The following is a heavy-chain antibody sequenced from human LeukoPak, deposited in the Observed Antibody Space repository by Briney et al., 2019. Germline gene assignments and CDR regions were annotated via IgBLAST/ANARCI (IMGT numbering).Heavy chain of an antibody. CDR1: GFTFSGSA. V-gene: IGHV3-73*01. D-gene: IGHD5-18*01. J-gene: IGHJ4*02. CDR2: VRSKANSYAT. Sequence: PGGSLRLSCAASGFTFSGSAMHWVRQASGKGLEWVGRVRSKANSYATAYAASVKGRFTISRDDSKNTAYLQMNSLKTEDTAVYYCTRQPGGYSYDYWGQGTLVTVSS. CDR3: TRQPGGYSYDY.